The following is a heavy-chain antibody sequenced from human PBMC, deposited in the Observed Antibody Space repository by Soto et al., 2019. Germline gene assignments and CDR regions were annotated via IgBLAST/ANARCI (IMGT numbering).Heavy chain of an antibody. Sequence: EVQLVESGGGLVQPGRSLRLSCTGSGFTFGDYAMSWFRQAPGKGLEWVSFIRSKAYGGTTEYAASVKGRFTNSRDDSKSIAYLQMNSLKTEDTAVYYCTREEGGSIDCLGQGTLVTVSS. V-gene: IGHV3-49*03. J-gene: IGHJ4*02. CDR2: IRSKAYGGTT. CDR3: TREEGGSIDC. D-gene: IGHD1-26*01. CDR1: GFTFGDYA.